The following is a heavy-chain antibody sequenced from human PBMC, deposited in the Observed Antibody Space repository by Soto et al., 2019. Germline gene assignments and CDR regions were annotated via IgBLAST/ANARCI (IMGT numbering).Heavy chain of an antibody. J-gene: IGHJ3*02. CDR2: INHSGST. CDR3: ARLTTVATDAFDI. V-gene: IGHV4-34*01. D-gene: IGHD4-17*01. Sequence: IRQPPGKGLEWIGEINHSGSTNYNPSLKSRVTISVDTSKNQFSLKLSSVTAADTAVYYCARLTTVATDAFDIWGQGTMVTVSS.